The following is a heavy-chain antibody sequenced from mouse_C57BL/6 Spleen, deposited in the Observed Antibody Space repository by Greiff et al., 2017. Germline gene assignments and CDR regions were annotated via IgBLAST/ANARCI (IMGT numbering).Heavy chain of an antibody. CDR2: IYPSDSET. V-gene: IGHV1-61*01. CDR1: GYTFTSYW. D-gene: IGHD4-1*01. J-gene: IGHJ2*01. CDR3: AREGNWDWDYSDY. Sequence: QVQLQQPGAELVRPGSSVKLSCKASGYTFTSYWMDWVKQRPGQGLEWIGNIYPSDSETHYNQKFKDKATLTVDKSSSTAYMQLSSLTSEDSAVXYGAREGNWDWDYSDYWGQGTTHTVA.